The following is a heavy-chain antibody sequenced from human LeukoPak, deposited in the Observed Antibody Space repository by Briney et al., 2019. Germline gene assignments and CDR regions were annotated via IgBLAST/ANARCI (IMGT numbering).Heavy chain of an antibody. Sequence: SETLSLTCTVSGGSISSYYWSWIRQPPGKGLEWIGYIYYSGSTNYNPSLKSRVTISVDTSKNQFSLKLSSVTAADTALYCCARRIMVRGVINPYYYYYGMDVWGQGTTVTVSS. J-gene: IGHJ6*02. D-gene: IGHD3-10*01. V-gene: IGHV4-59*01. CDR2: IYYSGST. CDR3: ARRIMVRGVINPYYYYYGMDV. CDR1: GGSISSYY.